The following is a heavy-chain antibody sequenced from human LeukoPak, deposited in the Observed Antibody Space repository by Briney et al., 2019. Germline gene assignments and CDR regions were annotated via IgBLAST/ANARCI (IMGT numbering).Heavy chain of an antibody. CDR1: GFTFTTYA. D-gene: IGHD3-16*01. Sequence: GGSLRLSCAASGFTFTTYAMTWVRQAPGKGLEWVSGMIVSGAGRYYADSVQGRFTISRDNSKNTLFLQMNSLRAEDTATYYCTRYAGWSFDYWGQGVQVTVSS. CDR3: TRYAGWSFDY. CDR2: MIVSGAGR. J-gene: IGHJ4*02. V-gene: IGHV3-23*01.